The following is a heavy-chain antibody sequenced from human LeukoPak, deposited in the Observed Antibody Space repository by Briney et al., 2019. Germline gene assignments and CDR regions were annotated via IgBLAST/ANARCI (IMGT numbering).Heavy chain of an antibody. J-gene: IGHJ6*02. CDR1: GGSFSGYY. V-gene: IGHV4-34*01. Sequence: SETLSLTCAVYGGSFSGYYWSWIRQPPGKGLEWIGEINHSGSTNYNPSLKSRVTISVDTSKNQFSLRLSSATAADTAAYYCARGSSYYYYGMDVWGQGTTVTVSS. CDR3: ARGSSYYYYGMDV. CDR2: INHSGST.